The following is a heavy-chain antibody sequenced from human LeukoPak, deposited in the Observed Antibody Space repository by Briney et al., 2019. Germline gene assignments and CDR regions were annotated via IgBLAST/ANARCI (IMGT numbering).Heavy chain of an antibody. Sequence: GGSLRLPCAASGFTFSSYAMHWVRQAPGKGLEWVAVISYDGSNKYYADSVKGRFTISRDNSKNTLYLQMNSLRAEDTAVYYCARDPPELAVAGKGEFDYWGQGTLVTVSS. CDR3: ARDPPELAVAGKGEFDY. CDR2: ISYDGSNK. V-gene: IGHV3-30-3*01. D-gene: IGHD6-19*01. CDR1: GFTFSSYA. J-gene: IGHJ4*02.